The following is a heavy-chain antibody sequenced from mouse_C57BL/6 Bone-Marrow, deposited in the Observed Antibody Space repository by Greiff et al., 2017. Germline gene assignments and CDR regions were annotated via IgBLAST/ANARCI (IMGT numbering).Heavy chain of an antibody. Sequence: QVQLQQSGAELVKPGASVKLSCKASGYTFTSYWMQWVKQRPGQGLEWIGEIDPSDSYTNYNQKFKGKATLTVDTSSSTAYMQLSSLTSEDSAVYYGAREEGGSLHYFDYWGQGTTLTVSS. CDR1: GYTFTSYW. J-gene: IGHJ2*01. V-gene: IGHV1-50*01. D-gene: IGHD1-1*01. CDR2: IDPSDSYT. CDR3: AREEGGSLHYFDY.